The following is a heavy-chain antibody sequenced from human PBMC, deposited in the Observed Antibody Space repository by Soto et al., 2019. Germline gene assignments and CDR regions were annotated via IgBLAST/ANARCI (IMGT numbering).Heavy chain of an antibody. CDR1: GFSLSNARMG. J-gene: IGHJ6*02. Sequence: QVTLKESGPVLVKPTETLTLTCTVSGFSLSNARMGVSWIRQPPGKALEWLAHIFSNDEKSSSTSLKSRLTISKDTSKSQVVLTMTNMDPVDTATYYCARIRRGYYGSGSYYNHLGYGMDVWGQGTTVTVSS. V-gene: IGHV2-26*01. D-gene: IGHD3-10*01. CDR2: IFSNDEK. CDR3: ARIRRGYYGSGSYYNHLGYGMDV.